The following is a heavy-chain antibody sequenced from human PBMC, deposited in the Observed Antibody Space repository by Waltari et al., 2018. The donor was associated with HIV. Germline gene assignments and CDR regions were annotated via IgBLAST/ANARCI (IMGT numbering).Heavy chain of an antibody. CDR3: ARIAAAVPDY. D-gene: IGHD6-13*01. V-gene: IGHV4-39*01. J-gene: IGHJ4*02. CDR2: IYYSGST. CDR1: GGAISSSSYY. Sequence: QLQLQESGPGLVKPSETLYLTCTVSGGAISSSSYYWGWIRQPPGKGLEWIGSIYYSGSTYYNPSLKSRVTISVDTSKNQFSLKLSSVTAADTAVYYCARIAAAVPDYWGQGTLVTVSS.